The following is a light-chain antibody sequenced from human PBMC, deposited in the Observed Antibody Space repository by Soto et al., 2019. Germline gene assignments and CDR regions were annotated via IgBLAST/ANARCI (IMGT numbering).Light chain of an antibody. CDR2: EVS. V-gene: IGLV2-14*01. CDR3: SSYSTATKGVL. Sequence: QSALTQPASVSVSPGQSITISCTGTSSDVGGYIYVSWFQHHPGKAPKLMIYEVSNRPSGVSNRFSGSRSDNTASLTISGLQTEDEASYYCSSYSTATKGVLFGGGTKLTVL. CDR1: SSDVGGYIY. J-gene: IGLJ2*01.